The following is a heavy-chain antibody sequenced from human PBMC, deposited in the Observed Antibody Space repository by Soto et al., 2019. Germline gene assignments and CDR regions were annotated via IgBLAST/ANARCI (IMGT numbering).Heavy chain of an antibody. CDR1: GYTLTNYA. CDR3: TRDLNGGNPFDF. J-gene: IGHJ4*02. CDR2: IDPGSGKA. Sequence: QVQLVQSGAEVKKPGASVRLSCKPSGYTLTNYAIHWVRQAAGQRLEWLGWIDPGSGKATYSQKFQDRIIISRDNSASTFYMDLSSLTSEDTAVYFCTRDLNGGNPFDFWGQGALVTVSS. D-gene: IGHD2-8*01. V-gene: IGHV1-3*01.